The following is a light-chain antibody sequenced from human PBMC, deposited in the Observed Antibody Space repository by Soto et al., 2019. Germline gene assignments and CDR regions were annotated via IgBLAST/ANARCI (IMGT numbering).Light chain of an antibody. CDR1: QGISSA. Sequence: AIQLTQSPSSLSASVGDRVTITCRASQGISSAFAWYQQKPGKVPKLLIYDASSLESGVPSRFTGSGSGTDFTLTNSSLQPEDFATYYCQQFDTYPLTFGHGTRLEIK. CDR3: QQFDTYPLT. CDR2: DAS. J-gene: IGKJ5*01. V-gene: IGKV1-13*02.